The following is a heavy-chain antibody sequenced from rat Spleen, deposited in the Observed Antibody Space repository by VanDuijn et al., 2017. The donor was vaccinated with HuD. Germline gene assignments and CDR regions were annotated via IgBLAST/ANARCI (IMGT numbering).Heavy chain of an antibody. CDR3: TTGGTTLYVMAA. D-gene: IGHD1-5*01. CDR1: GFTFSNFP. Sequence: EVQLVESGGDLVQPGRSVRLSCAASGFTFSNFPMAWVRQAPTKGLEWVATISTRGGSTYYRDSVKGRFTISRDNAKSTLYVQMDSLRSEDTATYYCTTGGTTLYVMAAWGQGASVTVSS. V-gene: IGHV5-46*01. CDR2: ISTRGGST. J-gene: IGHJ4*01.